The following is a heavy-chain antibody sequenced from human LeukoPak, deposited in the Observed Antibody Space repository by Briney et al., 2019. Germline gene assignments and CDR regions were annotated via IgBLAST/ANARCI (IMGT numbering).Heavy chain of an antibody. CDR3: ARGGGNYYGTSAYYYLAGY. Sequence: GGSLRLSCAASGFTFSSYWMTWVRQAPGKGLEWVANIKKDGSDKNYVDSVKGRFTISRDNAKNSLYLQMNSLRAEDTAVYYCARGGGNYYGTSAYYYLAGYWGQGTLVTVSS. D-gene: IGHD3-22*01. J-gene: IGHJ4*02. CDR2: IKKDGSDK. CDR1: GFTFSSYW. V-gene: IGHV3-7*01.